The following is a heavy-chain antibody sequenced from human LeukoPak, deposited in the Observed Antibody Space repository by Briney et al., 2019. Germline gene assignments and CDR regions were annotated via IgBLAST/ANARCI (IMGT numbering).Heavy chain of an antibody. CDR1: GYTFTGYY. CDR3: ARGDFDSSDYGVY. CDR2: INPNSGGT. D-gene: IGHD3-22*01. Sequence: ASVKVSCKASGYTFTGYYMHWVRQAPGQGLEWMGWINPNSGGTNYAQKFQGRVTMTRNTSISTAYMELSRLRSDDTAVYYCARGDFDSSDYGVYWGQGTLVTVSS. J-gene: IGHJ4*02. V-gene: IGHV1-2*02.